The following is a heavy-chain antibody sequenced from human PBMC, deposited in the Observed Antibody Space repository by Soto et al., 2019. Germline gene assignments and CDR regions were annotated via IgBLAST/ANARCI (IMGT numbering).Heavy chain of an antibody. J-gene: IGHJ4*02. CDR1: GFTFSSYA. D-gene: IGHD1-7*01. CDR3: AKDRVVPGTTPGSY. CDR2: ISGSGGST. V-gene: IGHV3-23*01. Sequence: EVQLLESGGGLVQPGGSLRLSCAASGFTFSSYAMSWVRQAPGQGLEWVSAISGSGGSTYYADSVKGRFTISRDNSKNTLYLQMNSLSAEDTAVYYCAKDRVVPGTTPGSYWGQGTLVTVSS.